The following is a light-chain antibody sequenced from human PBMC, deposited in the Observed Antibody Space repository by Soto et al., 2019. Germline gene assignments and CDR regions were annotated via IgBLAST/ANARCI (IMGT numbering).Light chain of an antibody. CDR2: DAS. CDR1: QSVSSY. V-gene: IGKV3-11*01. CDR3: QQRSNWPLT. J-gene: IGKJ4*01. Sequence: EIVLTQSPATLSLSPGERATLSCRASQSVSSYLAWYQQKPGQAPRLLIYDASNRATGIPARFSGSGSGTDFTLTIGSLEPEDFVVYYCQQRSNWPLTFGGGPRWIS.